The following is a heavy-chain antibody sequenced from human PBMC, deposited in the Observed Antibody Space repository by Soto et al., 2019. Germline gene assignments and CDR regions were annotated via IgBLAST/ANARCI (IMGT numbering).Heavy chain of an antibody. CDR2: ISAYNGNT. Sequence: QDQLVQSGVEVKKPGASVKVSCKASGYSFTNYGITWVRQAPGQGFEWMGWISAYNGNTNYAQKFQGRVTMPTDPSTSTAYLELRSLSSDDPAVYYCARDRGVAPPVAGNTHYYYYMDVWGKGTTVTVSS. CDR1: GYSFTNYG. D-gene: IGHD6-19*01. J-gene: IGHJ6*03. V-gene: IGHV1-18*01. CDR3: ARDRGVAPPVAGNTHYYYYMDV.